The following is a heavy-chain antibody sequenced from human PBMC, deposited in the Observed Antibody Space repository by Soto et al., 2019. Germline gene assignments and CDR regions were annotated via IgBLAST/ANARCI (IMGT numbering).Heavy chain of an antibody. J-gene: IGHJ4*02. CDR3: ACDYRSGSYRFDF. V-gene: IGHV4-30-2*01. D-gene: IGHD3-10*01. Sequence: QVQLQESGSGLVKPSQTLSLTCGVSGGSVTSGDYSWSWIRQPPGKGLEWIGYIYHSGNTVYNPSLKSRVTISMDRSKNQFSLKLTSVTAADTAVYYCACDYRSGSYRFDFRGQGFLVTVSS. CDR2: IYHSGNT. CDR1: GGSVTSGDYS.